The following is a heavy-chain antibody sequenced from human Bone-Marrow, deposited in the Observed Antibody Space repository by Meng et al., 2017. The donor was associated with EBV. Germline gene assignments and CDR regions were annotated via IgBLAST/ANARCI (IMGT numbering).Heavy chain of an antibody. V-gene: IGHV3-21*01. Sequence: EQLVGPGGXLVMPGGVPXLCCAASGFTFSSYSMSWVRQAPGKGLEWVSSISSSSSYIYYADSVKGRFTISRDNAKNSLYLQMNSLRAEDTAVYYCARDPRGYSGYDTNPDYWGQGPLGTVSS. CDR3: ARDPRGYSGYDTNPDY. CDR1: GFTFSSYS. D-gene: IGHD5-12*01. J-gene: IGHJ4*02. CDR2: ISSSSSYI.